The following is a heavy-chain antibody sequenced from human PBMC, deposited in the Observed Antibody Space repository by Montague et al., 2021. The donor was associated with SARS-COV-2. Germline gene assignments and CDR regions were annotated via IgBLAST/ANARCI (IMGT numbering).Heavy chain of an antibody. J-gene: IGHJ4*02. D-gene: IGHD3-10*01. CDR1: GFTFSSYA. CDR3: ANDVGALLGSGSYQGY. V-gene: IGHV3-23*01. Sequence: SLRLSCAASGFTFSSYAMSWVRQAPGKGLEWVSTISGSGGSTYYADSVKGRFTISRDNSKNTLYLQMNSLRAEDTALYYCANDVGALLGSGSYQGYWGQGTLVTVSS. CDR2: ISGSGGST.